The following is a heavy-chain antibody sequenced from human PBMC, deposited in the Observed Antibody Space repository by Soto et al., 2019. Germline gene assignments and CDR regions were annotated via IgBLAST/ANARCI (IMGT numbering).Heavy chain of an antibody. CDR1: GGSFSGYY. D-gene: IGHD2-15*01. V-gene: IGHV4-34*01. CDR3: ARDYCSGGNCYGEDAFDI. CDR2: INHTGST. Sequence: QVQLQQWGAGLLKPSETLSLTCAVYGGSFSGYYWSWIRQPPGKGLEWIGEINHTGSTNYNPSLKSRVTISGDTSKTQFSLNLTSVTAADTALYFCARDYCSGGNCYGEDAFDIWGQGAMVTVSS. J-gene: IGHJ3*02.